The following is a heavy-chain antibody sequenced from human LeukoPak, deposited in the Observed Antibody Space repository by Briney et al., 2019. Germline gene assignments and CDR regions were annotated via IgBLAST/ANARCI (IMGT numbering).Heavy chain of an antibody. V-gene: IGHV1-69*13. J-gene: IGHJ4*02. D-gene: IGHD2-21*02. Sequence: ASVKVSCKASGGTFSSYAISWVRQAPGQGLEWMGGIIPIFGTANYAQKFQGRVTITADESTSTAYMELSSPRSEDTAVYYCAVRGDPYYFDYWGQGTLVTVSS. CDR3: AVRGDPYYFDY. CDR2: IIPIFGTA. CDR1: GGTFSSYA.